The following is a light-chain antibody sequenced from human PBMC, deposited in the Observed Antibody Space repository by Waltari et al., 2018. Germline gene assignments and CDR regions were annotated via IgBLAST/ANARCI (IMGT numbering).Light chain of an antibody. CDR2: DAS. CDR1: HTINNY. Sequence: DIQMTQSPSPLSASEGARVTITCRASHTINNYLAWYQQKPGKAPKLVIYDASSLESGVPSRFSGSGSGTEFTLTISSLQPDDFATYYCQQSYSTPYTFGQGTKLEIK. V-gene: IGKV1-5*01. J-gene: IGKJ2*01. CDR3: QQSYSTPYT.